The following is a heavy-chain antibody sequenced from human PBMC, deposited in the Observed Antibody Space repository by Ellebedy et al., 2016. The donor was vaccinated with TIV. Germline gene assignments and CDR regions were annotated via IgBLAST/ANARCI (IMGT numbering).Heavy chain of an antibody. CDR3: TKDFAVAGTGYFQY. Sequence: GESLKISCAASGFTFNSYVMHWVRQAPGKGLEWVALIWYDGSKKYYTDAVKCRFTISRDNSKNTLYLQMNGLKVEDTAVYYCTKDFAVAGTGYFQYWGQGTLVTVSS. CDR2: IWYDGSKK. J-gene: IGHJ1*01. V-gene: IGHV3-33*06. CDR1: GFTFNSYV. D-gene: IGHD6-19*01.